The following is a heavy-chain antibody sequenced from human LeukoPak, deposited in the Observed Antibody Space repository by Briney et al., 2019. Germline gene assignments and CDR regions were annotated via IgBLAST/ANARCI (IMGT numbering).Heavy chain of an antibody. V-gene: IGHV3-30*18. CDR3: AKDRIQLWAIDY. Sequence: GGSLRLSCAPSGFPFSLYVAHGAPEARGKGVEGGGVISYGGNKKYYANSVKRRFTISRDNSKNTLYRQINALSVEDSAVYYCAKDRIQLWAIDYWGQGTLVTDSS. CDR2: ISYGGNKK. D-gene: IGHD5-18*01. J-gene: IGHJ4*02. CDR1: GFPFSLYV.